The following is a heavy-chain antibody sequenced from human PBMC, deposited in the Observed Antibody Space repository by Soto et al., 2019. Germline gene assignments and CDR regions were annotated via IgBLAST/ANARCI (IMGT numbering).Heavy chain of an antibody. V-gene: IGHV3-7*01. Sequence: GGSLRLSCAASGFTFSSYWMSWVRQAPGKGLEWVANIKQDGSEKYYVDSVKGRFTISRDNAKNSLYLQMNSLRAEDTAVYYCARDNYGSGSSYYYYYMDVWGKGTTVTVSS. J-gene: IGHJ6*03. D-gene: IGHD3-10*01. CDR1: GFTFSSYW. CDR2: IKQDGSEK. CDR3: ARDNYGSGSSYYYYYMDV.